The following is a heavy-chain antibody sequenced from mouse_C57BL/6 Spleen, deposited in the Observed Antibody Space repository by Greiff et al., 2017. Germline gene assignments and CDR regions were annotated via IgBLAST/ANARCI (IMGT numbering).Heavy chain of an antibody. Sequence: VQLQQSGPELVKPGASVKISCKASGYTFTDYYMNWVKQSHGKSLEWIGDINPNNGGTSYNQKFKGKATLTVDKSSSTAYMDLRSLTSEDSAVYYCARTGTNYAMDYWGQGTSVTVSS. V-gene: IGHV1-26*01. D-gene: IGHD4-1*01. J-gene: IGHJ4*01. CDR2: INPNNGGT. CDR3: ARTGTNYAMDY. CDR1: GYTFTDYY.